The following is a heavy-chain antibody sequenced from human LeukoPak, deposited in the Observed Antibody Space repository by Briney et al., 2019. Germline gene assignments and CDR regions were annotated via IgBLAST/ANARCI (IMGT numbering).Heavy chain of an antibody. CDR3: ARDGTAPGLYFDL. V-gene: IGHV3-7*01. CDR2: IRQDGSEK. D-gene: IGHD6-13*01. Sequence: GGSLRLSCEVSGFTFTDFWMNWVRQAPGKGPEWVASIRQDGSEKTYVDSVKDRFTISRDNTKNSLSLQLNGLTAEDTAVYYCARDGTAPGLYFDLWGQGTLVTVSS. J-gene: IGHJ4*02. CDR1: GFTFTDFW.